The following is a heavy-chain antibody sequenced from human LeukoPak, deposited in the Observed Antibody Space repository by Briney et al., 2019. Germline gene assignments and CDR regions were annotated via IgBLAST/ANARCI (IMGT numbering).Heavy chain of an antibody. J-gene: IGHJ5*02. V-gene: IGHV4-59*12. D-gene: IGHD6-13*01. CDR3: ARARREAAAWWFDP. CDR2: IYYSGST. CDR1: GGSISSYY. Sequence: SETLSLTCTVSGGSISSYYWSWIRQPPGKGLEWIGYIYYSGSTNYNPSLKSRVTISVDTSKNQFSLKLSSVTAADTAVYYCARARREAAAWWFDPWGQGTLVTVSS.